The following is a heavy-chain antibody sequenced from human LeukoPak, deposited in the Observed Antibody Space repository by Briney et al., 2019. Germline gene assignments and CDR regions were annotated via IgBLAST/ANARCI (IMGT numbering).Heavy chain of an antibody. J-gene: IGHJ4*02. Sequence: GGSLRLSCAASGFTFSSYEMNWVRQAPGKGLEWVSYISSSGSTIYYADSVKGRFTISRDNAKNSLYLQMNSLRAEDTAVYYCTTHSSGYYETDYWGQGTLLTVSS. V-gene: IGHV3-48*03. CDR1: GFTFSSYE. D-gene: IGHD3-22*01. CDR2: ISSSGSTI. CDR3: TTHSSGYYETDY.